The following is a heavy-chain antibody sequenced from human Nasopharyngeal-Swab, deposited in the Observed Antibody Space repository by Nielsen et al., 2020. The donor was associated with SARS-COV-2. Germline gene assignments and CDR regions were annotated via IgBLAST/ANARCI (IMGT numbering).Heavy chain of an antibody. V-gene: IGHV3-30*18. Sequence: WIRQPPGKGLEWVAVISYDGSNKYYADSVKGRFTISRDSSKNTLYLQMNSLRAEDTAVYYCAKAGGTVTTRGIDYWGQGTLVTVSS. CDR3: AKAGGTVTTRGIDY. D-gene: IGHD4-17*01. J-gene: IGHJ4*02. CDR2: ISYDGSNK.